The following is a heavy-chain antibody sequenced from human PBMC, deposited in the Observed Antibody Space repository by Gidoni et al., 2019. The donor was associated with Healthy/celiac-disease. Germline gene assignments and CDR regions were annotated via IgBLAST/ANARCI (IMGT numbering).Heavy chain of an antibody. V-gene: IGHV1-46*01. CDR2: INPSGGST. Sequence: QVQLVQSGAEVKKPGASVKLSCQASGYTFTRYYMHWVRQAPGQGLEWMGIINPSGGSTTYAQKFQGRVTMTRDTFTSTVYMELSSLRSEDTAVYYCARDRIAVAGGYYYGMDVWGQGTTVTVSS. J-gene: IGHJ6*02. CDR3: ARDRIAVAGGYYYGMDV. CDR1: GYTFTRYY. D-gene: IGHD6-19*01.